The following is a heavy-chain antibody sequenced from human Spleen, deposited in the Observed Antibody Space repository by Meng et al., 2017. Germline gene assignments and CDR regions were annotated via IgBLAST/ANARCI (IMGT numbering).Heavy chain of an antibody. J-gene: IGHJ4*02. CDR1: GVTFSGSD. CDR2: ISNSGNNK. D-gene: IGHD3-22*01. CDR3: AKAGDGGYYPYYFDY. Sequence: GESLKISCAVSGVTFSGSDIHWVRQAPGKGLEWVSYISNSGNNKIYADSVKGRFTISRDNSKNSLFLQMNSLRTEDTGLYYCAKAGDGGYYPYYFDYWGQGTLVTVSS. V-gene: IGHV3-48*03.